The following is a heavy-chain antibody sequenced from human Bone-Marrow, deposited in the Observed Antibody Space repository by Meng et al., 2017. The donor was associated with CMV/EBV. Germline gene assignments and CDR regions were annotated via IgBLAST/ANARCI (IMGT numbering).Heavy chain of an antibody. J-gene: IGHJ6*02. CDR2: INHSGST. CDR3: ARLRWRYCSSTSCYGYYYYYGMVV. Sequence: SETLSLTCAAYGGSFSGYYWSWIRQPPGKGLEWIGEINHSGSTNYNPSLKSRVTISVDTSKNQFSLKLSSVTAADTAVYYCARLRWRYCSSTSCYGYYYYYGMVVWGQGTTVTVSS. D-gene: IGHD2-2*01. V-gene: IGHV4-34*01. CDR1: GGSFSGYY.